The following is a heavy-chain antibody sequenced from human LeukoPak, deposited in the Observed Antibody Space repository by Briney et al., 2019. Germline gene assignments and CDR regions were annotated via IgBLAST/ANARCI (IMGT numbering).Heavy chain of an antibody. J-gene: IGHJ4*02. CDR2: IYYSGST. V-gene: IGHV4-59*01. CDR3: ARDLMGTYDY. Sequence: SETLSPTCTVSGGSISSYYWSWIRQPPGKGLEWIGYIYYSGSTNYNPSLKSRVTISVDTSKNQFSLKLSSVTAADTAVYYCARDLMGTYDYWGQGTLVTVSS. D-gene: IGHD5-24*01. CDR1: GGSISSYY.